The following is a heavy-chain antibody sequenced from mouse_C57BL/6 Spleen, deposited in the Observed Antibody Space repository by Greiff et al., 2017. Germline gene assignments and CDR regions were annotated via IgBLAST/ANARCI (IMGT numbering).Heavy chain of an antibody. V-gene: IGHV1-22*01. CDR3: ARDGSSYVEYFDV. CDR1: GYTFTDYN. CDR2: INPNNGGT. J-gene: IGHJ1*03. D-gene: IGHD1-1*01. Sequence: EVKLMESGPELVKPGASVKMSCKASGYTFTDYNMHWVKQSHGKSLEWIGYINPNNGGTSYNQKFKGKATLTVNKSSSTAYMELRSLTSEDSAVYYCARDGSSYVEYFDVWGTGTTVTVSS.